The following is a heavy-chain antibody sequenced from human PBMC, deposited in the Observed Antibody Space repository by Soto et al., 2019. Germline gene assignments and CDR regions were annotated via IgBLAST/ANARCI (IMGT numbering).Heavy chain of an antibody. D-gene: IGHD6-6*01. CDR3: AGSRGIAARPAPGDY. J-gene: IGHJ4*02. CDR1: GGTFSSYA. V-gene: IGHV1-69*01. Sequence: QVQLVQSGAEVKKPGSSVKVSCKASGGTFSSYAVSWVRQAPGQGLEWMGGIIPIFGTANYAQKFQGRVTITEDESTSTAYMELSSLRSEDTAVYYCAGSRGIAARPAPGDYWGQGTLVTVSS. CDR2: IIPIFGTA.